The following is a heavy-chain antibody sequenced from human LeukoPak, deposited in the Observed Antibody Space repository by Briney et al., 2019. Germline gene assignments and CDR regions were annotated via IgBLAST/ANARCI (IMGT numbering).Heavy chain of an antibody. CDR3: ARRSLDYGDYKYYYYMDV. CDR1: GGSISSYY. Sequence: KPSETLSLTCTVSGGSISSYYCSWIRQPPGKGLEWIGYIYYSGSTNYNPSLKSRVTISVDTSKNQFSLKLSSVTAADTAVYYCARRSLDYGDYKYYYYMDVWGKGTTVTVSS. D-gene: IGHD4-17*01. CDR2: IYYSGST. J-gene: IGHJ6*03. V-gene: IGHV4-59*08.